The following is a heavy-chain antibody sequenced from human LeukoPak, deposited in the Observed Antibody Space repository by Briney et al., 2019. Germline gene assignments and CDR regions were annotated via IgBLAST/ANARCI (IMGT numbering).Heavy chain of an antibody. CDR1: GFTFTSSA. CDR2: INPNSGGT. D-gene: IGHD2-15*01. Sequence: ASVKVSCKASGFTFTSSAMQWVRQARGQRLEWMGWINPNSGGTNYAQKFQGRVTMTRDTSISTAYMELSRLRSDDTAVYYCARAGGYCGRISCPYYFDYWGQGSLVAVSS. J-gene: IGHJ4*02. V-gene: IGHV1-2*02. CDR3: ARAGGYCGRISCPYYFDY.